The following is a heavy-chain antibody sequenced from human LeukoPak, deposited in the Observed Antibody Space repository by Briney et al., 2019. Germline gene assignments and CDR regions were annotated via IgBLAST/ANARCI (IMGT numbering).Heavy chain of an antibody. Sequence: PGGSLRLSCAASGFTFSSDWMTWVRQAPGKGLEWVSSISSSSSYIYYADSVKGRFTISRDNAKNSLYLQMNSLRAEDTAVYYCAREGMVRGVIINWGQGTLVTVSS. J-gene: IGHJ4*02. CDR2: ISSSSSYI. D-gene: IGHD3-10*01. CDR1: GFTFSSDW. V-gene: IGHV3-21*01. CDR3: AREGMVRGVIIN.